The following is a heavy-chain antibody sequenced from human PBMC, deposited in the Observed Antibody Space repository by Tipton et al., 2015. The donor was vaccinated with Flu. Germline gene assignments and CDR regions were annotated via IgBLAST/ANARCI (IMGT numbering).Heavy chain of an antibody. CDR2: IYYSGSI. CDR1: GGSVSSHY. J-gene: IGHJ3*02. V-gene: IGHV4-59*02. Sequence: LRISCTVSGGSVSSHYRSWIRQPPGKGLEWIGYIYYSGSISYHPSLKRRVTISVDTSKNQFYLKLSSVTAADTAVYYCAREWGDAFDIWGQRKMVTISS. CDR3: AREWGDAFDI. D-gene: IGHD3-16*01.